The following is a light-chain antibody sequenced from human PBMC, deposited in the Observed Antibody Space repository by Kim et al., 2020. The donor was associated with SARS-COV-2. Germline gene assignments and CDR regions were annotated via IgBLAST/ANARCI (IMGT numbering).Light chain of an antibody. CDR1: QSINTY. CDR3: QQRSNWPPALT. Sequence: PGNRATLSCRASQSINTYLAWYQQKPGQAPRLLIYDASNRATGIPDRFSGSGSGTDFTLTISSLESEDFAIYYCQQRSNWPPALTFGGGTKVDIK. CDR2: DAS. V-gene: IGKV3-11*01. J-gene: IGKJ4*01.